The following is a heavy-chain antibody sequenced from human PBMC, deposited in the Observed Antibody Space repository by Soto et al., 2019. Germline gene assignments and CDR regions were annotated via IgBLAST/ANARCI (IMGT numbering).Heavy chain of an antibody. CDR1: GYTFTSYG. J-gene: IGHJ4*02. V-gene: IGHV1-18*01. Sequence: QVQLVQSGPEVKKPGDSVRVSCKASGYTFTSYGIPWVRQAPGQGLEWMGWISAQNGNMNYAQKFQGRFTRTTDTSTITAYMERMRLGFDDTSLYFCARGWYNSSRHLNEFWGQGTLVSVSS. CDR3: ARGWYNSSRHLNEF. CDR2: ISAQNGNM. D-gene: IGHD1-20*01.